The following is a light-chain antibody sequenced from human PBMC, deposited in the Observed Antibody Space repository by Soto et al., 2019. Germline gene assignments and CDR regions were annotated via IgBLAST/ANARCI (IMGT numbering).Light chain of an antibody. J-gene: IGLJ2*01. V-gene: IGLV2-14*01. Sequence: QSALTQPASVSGSPGQSITISCTGTSGDIGSYTYVSWYQQYPGKAPKLLISEVTNRPSGVSNRFSGSKSGHTASLTISGLQAEDEAHYYCSSYTTNSPPVVFGGGTKVTVL. CDR2: EVT. CDR3: SSYTTNSPPVV. CDR1: SGDIGSYTY.